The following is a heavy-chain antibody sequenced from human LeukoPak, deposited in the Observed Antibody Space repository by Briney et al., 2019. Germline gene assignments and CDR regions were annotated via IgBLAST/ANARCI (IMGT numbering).Heavy chain of an antibody. Sequence: SETLSLTCAVYGGSSSGYYWSWIRQPPGKGLEWIGEINHSGSTNYNPSLKSRVTISVDTSKNQFSLKLSSVTAADTAVYYCARFYCSSTSCYANWFDPWGQGTLVTVSS. D-gene: IGHD2-2*01. V-gene: IGHV4-34*01. CDR1: GGSSSGYY. J-gene: IGHJ5*02. CDR3: ARFYCSSTSCYANWFDP. CDR2: INHSGST.